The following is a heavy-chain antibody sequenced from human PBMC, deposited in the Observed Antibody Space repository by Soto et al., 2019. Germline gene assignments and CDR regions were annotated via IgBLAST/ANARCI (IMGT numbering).Heavy chain of an antibody. Sequence: EKGLDWFLYIYCIACTIFNPSLKSRVTISVDTSKNQFSLKLSSVTAADSAVYYCARALFFFQAEDGIRYTVPVSAFLLNRSSDL. V-gene: IGHV4-59*01. J-gene: IGHJ2*01. CDR3: ARALFFFQAEDGIRYTVPVSAFLLNRSSDL. D-gene: IGHD3-9*01. CDR2: IYCIACT.